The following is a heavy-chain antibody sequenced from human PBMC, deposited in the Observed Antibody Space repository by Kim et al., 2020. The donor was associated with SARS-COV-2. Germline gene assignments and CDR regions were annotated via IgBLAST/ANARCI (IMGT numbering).Heavy chain of an antibody. J-gene: IGHJ6*02. Sequence: ADSVKGRFTISRDNAKNSLYLQMNSLRDEDAAVYYCASRTTVTTGMDVWGQGTTVTVSS. V-gene: IGHV3-48*02. D-gene: IGHD4-17*01. CDR3: ASRTTVTTGMDV.